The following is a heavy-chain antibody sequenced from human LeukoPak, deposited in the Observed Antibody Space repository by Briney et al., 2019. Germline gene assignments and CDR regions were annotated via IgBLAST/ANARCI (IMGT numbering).Heavy chain of an antibody. CDR3: AKRGVWDCDSSSCGAMPLDS. Sequence: GGSLRLSCAASGFTFSSFGMHWVRQAPGKGLGWLAFINYDGTSKYYVDSVRGRFTISRDNYDNTMYLQMRSLRIDDTAVYYCAKRGVWDCDSSSCGAMPLDSWGQGSLVTVSS. J-gene: IGHJ4*02. V-gene: IGHV3-30*02. CDR1: GFTFSSFG. CDR2: INYDGTSK. D-gene: IGHD2-2*01.